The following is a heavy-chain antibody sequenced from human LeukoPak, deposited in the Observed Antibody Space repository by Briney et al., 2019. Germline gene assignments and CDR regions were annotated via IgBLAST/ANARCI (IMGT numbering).Heavy chain of an antibody. D-gene: IGHD2-2*03. CDR1: GFSFSSYG. CDR2: ISNDGSNK. J-gene: IGHJ5*02. Sequence: GGTLSLTCAASGFSFSSYGYHWVCKAPPPGMGRVAVISNDGSNKYYENSLKGRFTISRDNSKNTLYLQMNSLRAEDTAVYYCARDGYCSSTTCPGWFDPWGQGTLVTVSS. CDR3: ARDGYCSSTTCPGWFDP. V-gene: IGHV3-30-3*01.